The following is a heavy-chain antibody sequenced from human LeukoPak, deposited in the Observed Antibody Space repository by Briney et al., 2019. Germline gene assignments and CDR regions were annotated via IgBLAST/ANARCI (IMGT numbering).Heavy chain of an antibody. J-gene: IGHJ5*02. CDR3: ARLDTLHLFTS. CDR2: AHNSGRT. CDR1: GGSISSSTYY. V-gene: IGHV4-39*01. Sequence: SETLSLTCTVSGGSISSSTYYWSWIRQPPGKGLEWIGTAHNSGRTYYNPSLESRVTISVDRSTNQFSLSLTSVTAANTTVYSCARLDTLHLFTSWGQGTLVTVSS. D-gene: IGHD2-21*01.